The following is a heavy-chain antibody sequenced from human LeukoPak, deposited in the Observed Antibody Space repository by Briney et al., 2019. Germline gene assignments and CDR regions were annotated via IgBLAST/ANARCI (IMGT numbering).Heavy chain of an antibody. CDR1: GGTFSSYA. Sequence: GASVKVSCKASGGTFSSYAISWVGQAPGQGLEWMGGIIPIFGTANYAKKFQGRVTITAEKSTRTAYMELSSLRSEDTAVYYCARESGSPTGLPLDYWGQGTLVTVSS. J-gene: IGHJ4*02. CDR3: ARESGSPTGLPLDY. CDR2: IIPIFGTA. D-gene: IGHD1-26*01. V-gene: IGHV1-69*06.